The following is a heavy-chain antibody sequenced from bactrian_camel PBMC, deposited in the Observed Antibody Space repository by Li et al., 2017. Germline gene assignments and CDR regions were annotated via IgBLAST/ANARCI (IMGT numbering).Heavy chain of an antibody. V-gene: IGHV3S53*01. J-gene: IGHJ4*01. CDR1: KYTYNKYC. CDR2: IDSEGRS. CDR3: ARSGSWLEYNY. D-gene: IGHD6*01. Sequence: HVQLVESGGGSVQAGGSLNLSCVVVSKYTYNKYCMGWSRQTPGKEREAVAVIDSEGRSTYADSVKGRFTISKDNAKKTLYLQLDSLKTEDTAMYYCARSGSWLEYNYWGQGTQVTVS.